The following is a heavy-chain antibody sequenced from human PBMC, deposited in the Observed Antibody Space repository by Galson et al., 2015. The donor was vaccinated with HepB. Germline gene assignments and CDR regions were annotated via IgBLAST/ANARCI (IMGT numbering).Heavy chain of an antibody. Sequence: SLRLSCAASGFTFSSYAMSWVRQAPGKGLEWVSAISGSGGSTYYADSVKGRFTISRDNSKNTLYLQMNSLRAEDTAVYYCAKYGYSGYVHPHYWGQGTLVTVSS. CDR2: ISGSGGST. CDR1: GFTFSSYA. CDR3: AKYGYSGYVHPHY. D-gene: IGHD5-12*01. J-gene: IGHJ4*02. V-gene: IGHV3-23*01.